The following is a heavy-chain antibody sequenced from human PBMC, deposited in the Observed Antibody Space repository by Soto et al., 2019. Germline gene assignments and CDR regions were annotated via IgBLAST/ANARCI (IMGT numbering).Heavy chain of an antibody. CDR3: ARDAEYSSVFDY. CDR1: GFIFNSYG. CDR2: ISYDGNDK. V-gene: IGHV3-30-3*01. J-gene: IGHJ4*02. D-gene: IGHD6-6*01. Sequence: QVHLVESGGGVVLPARSLRLSCVASGFIFNSYGFHWVRQAPGRGLEWVAAISYDGNDKNYADSVKGRFTISRDNSNNTLFLQMDSLKPEDTALYYYARDAEYSSVFDYWGQGSLVTVSS.